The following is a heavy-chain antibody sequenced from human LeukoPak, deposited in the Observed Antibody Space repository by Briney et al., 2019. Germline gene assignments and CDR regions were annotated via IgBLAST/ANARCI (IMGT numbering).Heavy chain of an antibody. CDR3: AKDDEVGATALGMYDY. J-gene: IGHJ4*02. D-gene: IGHD1-26*01. CDR1: GFTFDDYT. Sequence: GGSLRLSCAASGFTFDDYTMHWVRQAPGKGLEWVSLISWDGGSTYYADSVKGRFTISRDNSKNSLYLQMNSLRTEDTALYYCAKDDEVGATALGMYDYWGQGTLVTVSS. CDR2: ISWDGGST. V-gene: IGHV3-43*01.